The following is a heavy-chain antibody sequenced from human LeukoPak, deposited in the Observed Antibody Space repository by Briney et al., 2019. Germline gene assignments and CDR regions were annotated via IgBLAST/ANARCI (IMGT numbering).Heavy chain of an antibody. Sequence: SETLSLTCAVYGGSFSGYYWSWIRQPPGKGLEWIGEINHSGGTNYNPSLKSRVTISVDTSQNQFCLKLSSVTAADTARYYRGRGLHKSLYYYGSGSYDARYQYWGQGTLVTVSS. CDR2: INHSGGT. D-gene: IGHD3-10*01. J-gene: IGHJ4*02. CDR1: GGSFSGYY. CDR3: GRGLHKSLYYYGSGSYDARYQY. V-gene: IGHV4-34*01.